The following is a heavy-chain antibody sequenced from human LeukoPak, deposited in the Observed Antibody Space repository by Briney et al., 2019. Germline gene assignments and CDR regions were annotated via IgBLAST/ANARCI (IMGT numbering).Heavy chain of an antibody. CDR2: ISGSGGST. D-gene: IGHD2-21*02. Sequence: PGGSLRLSCAASGFAVSSNYMSWVRQAPGKGLEWVSAISGSGGSTYYADSVKGRFTISRDNSKNTLYLQMNSLRAEDTAVYYCAKDGRFVVVTATTFDYWGQGTLVTVSS. CDR3: AKDGRFVVVTATTFDY. J-gene: IGHJ4*02. V-gene: IGHV3-23*01. CDR1: GFAVSSNY.